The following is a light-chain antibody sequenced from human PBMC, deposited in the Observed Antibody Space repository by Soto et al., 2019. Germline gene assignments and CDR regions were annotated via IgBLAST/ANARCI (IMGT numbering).Light chain of an antibody. CDR3: QQYYSTPLT. CDR2: WAS. Sequence: DIVMTQSPDSPAVSLGERATINCKSSQSVLYSSNNKNYLAWYQQKPGQPPKLLIYWASTRESGVPDRFSGSGAGKDFTLNIRSLQGGGWAVYYCQQYYSTPLTFGGGTKVEIK. J-gene: IGKJ4*01. CDR1: QSVLYSSNNKNY. V-gene: IGKV4-1*01.